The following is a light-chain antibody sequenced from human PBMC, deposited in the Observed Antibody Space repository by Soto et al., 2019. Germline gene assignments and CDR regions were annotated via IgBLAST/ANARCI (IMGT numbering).Light chain of an antibody. V-gene: IGLV2-14*01. J-gene: IGLJ1*01. CDR3: SSYTSSSSRV. CDR2: DVS. Sequence: QSVLTQPASVSGSPGQSITISCTGTSSDVGGYNYVSWYQQHPGKAPKLMIYDVSNRPSGVSNRLSGAKSGNTASRTISGLQAEDEADYYCSSYTSSSSRVFGTGTKLTFL. CDR1: SSDVGGYNY.